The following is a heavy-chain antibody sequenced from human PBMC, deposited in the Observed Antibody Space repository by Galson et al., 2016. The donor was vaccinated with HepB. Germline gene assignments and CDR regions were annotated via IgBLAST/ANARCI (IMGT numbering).Heavy chain of an antibody. CDR2: INHSGST. D-gene: IGHD3-3*01. CDR1: GGSFSDFY. V-gene: IGHV4-34*01. J-gene: IGHJ6*02. CDR3: ARGLGTIFGVVITDYYYYGMDV. Sequence: SETLSLTCAVYGGSFSDFYWSWIRQPPGKGLEWIGEINHSGSTHHNPSLKGRVAISVDTSKNQFSLKLNSVTAADTAVYYCARGLGTIFGVVITDYYYYGMDVWGQGTTVTVSS.